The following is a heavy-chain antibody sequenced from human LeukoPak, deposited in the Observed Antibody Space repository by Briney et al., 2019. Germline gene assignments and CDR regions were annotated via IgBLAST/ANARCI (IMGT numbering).Heavy chain of an antibody. V-gene: IGHV4-59*01. Sequence: SETLSLTCTDSGGSISSYYWSWIRQPPGKGLEWIGYIYYSGSTNYNPSLKSRVTISVDTSRNQFFLKLNSVTAADTAVYYCARGDGYYTDIDYWGQGALVTVSS. CDR1: GGSISSYY. D-gene: IGHD3-3*01. J-gene: IGHJ4*02. CDR2: IYYSGST. CDR3: ARGDGYYTDIDY.